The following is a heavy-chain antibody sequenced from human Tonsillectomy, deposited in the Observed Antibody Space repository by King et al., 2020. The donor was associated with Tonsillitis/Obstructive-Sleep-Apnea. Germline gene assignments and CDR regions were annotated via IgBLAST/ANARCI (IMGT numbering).Heavy chain of an antibody. D-gene: IGHD2-15*01. CDR2: ISSSGRTI. V-gene: IGHV3-11*01. J-gene: IGHJ4*02. CDR3: ARFPFDAAYPPKDY. Sequence: VQLVESGGGLVKPGGSLRFSCAVSGFIFSDDYMSWIRQAPGKGLEWISYISSSGRTIYYADSVKGRFTISRDNAKNSLYLQMNSLRAEDTAVYYCARFPFDAAYPPKDYWGQGTLVTVSS. CDR1: GFIFSDDY.